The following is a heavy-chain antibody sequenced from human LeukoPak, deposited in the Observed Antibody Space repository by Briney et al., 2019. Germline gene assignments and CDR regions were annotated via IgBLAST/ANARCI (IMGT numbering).Heavy chain of an antibody. CDR2: IYFTGST. D-gene: IGHD3-22*01. CDR1: GDSINGYY. Sequence: SETLPLTCVVSGDSINGYYWSWIRQPPGKGLEWIGYIYFTGSTNYNPSLKSRVTISVDTSKNQFSLKLSSVTAADTAVYYCARDRGDYDSSGYYGYFDYWGQGALVTVSS. CDR3: ARDRGDYDSSGYYGYFDY. J-gene: IGHJ4*02. V-gene: IGHV4-59*01.